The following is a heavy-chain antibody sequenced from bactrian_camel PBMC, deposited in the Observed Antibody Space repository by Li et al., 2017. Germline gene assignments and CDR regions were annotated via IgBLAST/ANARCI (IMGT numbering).Heavy chain of an antibody. J-gene: IGHJ4*01. D-gene: IGHD5*01. V-gene: IGHV3S10*01. CDR1: GDTYSGSC. Sequence: DVQLVESGGGSVQAGGSLRLSCAASGDTYSGSCMGWFRQAPGKEREGVAVIDDDGATIYGDSVKGRVTISQDKAKNTVYLSMNNLKPEDTGMYYCAAGWVNRNVLSKHEYDYWGQGTQVTVS. CDR3: AAGWVNRNVLSKHEYDY. CDR2: IDDDGAT.